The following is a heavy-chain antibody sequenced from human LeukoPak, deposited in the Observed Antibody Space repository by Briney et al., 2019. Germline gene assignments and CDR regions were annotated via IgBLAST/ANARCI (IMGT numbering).Heavy chain of an antibody. J-gene: IGHJ4*02. CDR2: INPNSGGT. CDR1: GYTFSGYY. V-gene: IGHV1-2*02. Sequence: ASVKVSCKASGYTFSGYYMHWVRQAPGRGLEWMGWINPNSGGTNYAQKFQGRVTMTRDTSISTAYMELSRLRSDDTAVYYCARGIGLGSYYNPSDYWGQGTLVTVSS. CDR3: ARGIGLGSYYNPSDY. D-gene: IGHD3-10*01.